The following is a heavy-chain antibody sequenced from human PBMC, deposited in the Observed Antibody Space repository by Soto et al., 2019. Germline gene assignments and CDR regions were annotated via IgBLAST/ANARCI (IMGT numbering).Heavy chain of an antibody. CDR3: ATGYCSSTSCYLNDY. D-gene: IGHD2-2*01. V-gene: IGHV3-33*01. CDR2: IWYDGSNK. Sequence: QVQLVESGGGVVQPGRSLRLSCAASGFTFSSYGMHWVRQAPGKGLEWVAVIWYDGSNKYYADSVKSRFTISRDNSKNTLYLQMNSLRAEDTAVYYCATGYCSSTSCYLNDYWGQGTLVTVSS. CDR1: GFTFSSYG. J-gene: IGHJ4*02.